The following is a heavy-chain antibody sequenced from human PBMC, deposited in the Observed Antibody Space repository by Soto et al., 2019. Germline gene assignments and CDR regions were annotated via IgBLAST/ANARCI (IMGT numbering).Heavy chain of an antibody. Sequence: GSLRLSCAASGFTFSNAWMSWVRQAPGKGLEWVGRIKSKTDGGTTDYAAPVKGRFTISRDDSKNTLYLQMNSLKTEDTAVYYCTTLYYYDSSGYSGYYYYYGMDVWGQGTTVTVSS. D-gene: IGHD3-22*01. CDR2: IKSKTDGGTT. J-gene: IGHJ6*02. CDR1: GFTFSNAW. CDR3: TTLYYYDSSGYSGYYYYYGMDV. V-gene: IGHV3-15*01.